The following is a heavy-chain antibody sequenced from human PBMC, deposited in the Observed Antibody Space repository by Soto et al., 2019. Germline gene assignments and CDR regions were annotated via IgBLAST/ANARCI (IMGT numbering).Heavy chain of an antibody. Sequence: EVQLVESGGGLVKPGGSLRLSCAASGFTFSSYSMNWVRQAPGKGLEWVSSISSSSSYIYYADSVKGRFTISRDNAKNPLYLQMNCQRAEDTAVYYCARAIVVVTGTPYWGSPCGGMDVWGQGTTVTVSS. CDR3: ARAIVVVTGTPYWGSPCGGMDV. D-gene: IGHD2-21*02. CDR1: GFTFSSYS. CDR2: ISSSSSYI. V-gene: IGHV3-21*01. J-gene: IGHJ6*02.